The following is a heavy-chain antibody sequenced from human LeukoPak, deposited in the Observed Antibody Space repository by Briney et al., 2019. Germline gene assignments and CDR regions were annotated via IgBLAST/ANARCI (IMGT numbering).Heavy chain of an antibody. D-gene: IGHD5-12*01. J-gene: IGHJ4*02. CDR1: GGSISSYY. CDR2: IYYSGST. V-gene: IGHV4-59*01. CDR3: ARGGGYSGYDFGY. Sequence: SETLSLTCAVSGGSISSYYWSWIRQPPGKGLEWIGYIYYSGSTNYNPSLKSRVTISVDTSKNQFSLNLSSVTAADTAVYYCARGGGYSGYDFGYWGQGTLVTVSS.